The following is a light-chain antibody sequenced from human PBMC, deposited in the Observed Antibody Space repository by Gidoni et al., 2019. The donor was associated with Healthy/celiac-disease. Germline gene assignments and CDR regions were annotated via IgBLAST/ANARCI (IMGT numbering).Light chain of an antibody. CDR3: QQYGSTPWLT. J-gene: IGKJ4*01. CDR2: GAS. Sequence: EIVLTQSPGTLSLSPGERATLSCRASQSVSRSYLAWYQPKPGQAPRLLIYGASSRATGIPDRFSGSGSGTDFTLTISRLEPEDFAVYYCQQYGSTPWLTFGGGTKVEIK. CDR1: QSVSRSY. V-gene: IGKV3-20*01.